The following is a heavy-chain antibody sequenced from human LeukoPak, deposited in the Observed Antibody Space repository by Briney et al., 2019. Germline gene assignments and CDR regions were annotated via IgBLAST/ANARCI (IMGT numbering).Heavy chain of an antibody. J-gene: IGHJ3*02. CDR2: ISAYNGNT. Sequence: GASVKVSCKASGYTFTSYGISWVRQAPGQGLEWMGWISAYNGNTNYAQKLQGRVTMTTDTSTSTAYMELRSLRSDDTAVYYCARGLVRYYDSSGYYFLDAFDIWGQGTMVTVSS. CDR3: ARGLVRYYDSSGYYFLDAFDI. CDR1: GYTFTSYG. D-gene: IGHD3-22*01. V-gene: IGHV1-18*01.